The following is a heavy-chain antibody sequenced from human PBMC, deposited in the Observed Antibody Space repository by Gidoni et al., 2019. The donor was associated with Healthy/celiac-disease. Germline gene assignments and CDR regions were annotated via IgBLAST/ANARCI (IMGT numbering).Heavy chain of an antibody. D-gene: IGHD3-3*01. Sequence: QVQLQESGPGLVKPSETLSLTCTVSGGSISSYYWSWIRQPPGKGLEWIGYIYYSGSTHYHPSLKSRVTISVDTSKNQFSLKLSSVTAADTAVYYCARGADYDFWSGYDYYYYYYMDVWGKGTTVTVSS. J-gene: IGHJ6*03. CDR1: GGSISSYY. V-gene: IGHV4-59*01. CDR2: IYYSGST. CDR3: ARGADYDFWSGYDYYYYYYMDV.